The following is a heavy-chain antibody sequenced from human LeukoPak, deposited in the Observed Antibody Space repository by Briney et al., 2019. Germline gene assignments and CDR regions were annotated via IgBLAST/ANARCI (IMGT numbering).Heavy chain of an antibody. V-gene: IGHV4-34*01. CDR1: GGSFSGYY. J-gene: IGHJ4*02. CDR2: INHSGST. CDR3: ARPYGMTAAFDY. D-gene: IGHD1-1*01. Sequence: SSETLSLTCAVYGGSFSGYYWSWIRQPPGKGLEWIGEINHSGSTNYNPSLKSRVTISVDTSKNQFSLKLSSVTAADTAVYYCARPYGMTAAFDYWGQGTLVTVSS.